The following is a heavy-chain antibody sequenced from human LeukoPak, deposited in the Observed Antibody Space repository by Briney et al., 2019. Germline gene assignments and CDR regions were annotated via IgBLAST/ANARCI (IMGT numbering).Heavy chain of an antibody. CDR3: TTLRLDIVVVVAAYYFDY. CDR2: IKSKTDGGTT. J-gene: IGHJ4*02. D-gene: IGHD2-15*01. CDR1: GFIFSNAW. Sequence: GGSLRLSCAASGFIFSNAWMSWVRQAPGKGLEWVGRIKSKTDGGTTDYAAPVKGRFTISRDDSKNTLYLQMNSLKTEDTAVYYCTTLRLDIVVVVAAYYFDYWGQGTLVTVSS. V-gene: IGHV3-15*01.